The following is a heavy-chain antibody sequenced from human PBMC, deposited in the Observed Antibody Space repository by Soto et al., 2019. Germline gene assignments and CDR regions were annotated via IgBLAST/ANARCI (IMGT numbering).Heavy chain of an antibody. CDR3: ARGIDFWSGRRYYFDY. V-gene: IGHV4-31*03. Sequence: QVQLQESGPGLVKPSQTLSLTCTVSGGSISSGGYYWSWIRQHPGKGLEWIGYIYYSGSTYYNPSLKSRVTRSVDTSKNQFSLKLSSVTAADTAVYYCARGIDFWSGRRYYFDYWGQGTLVTVSS. CDR2: IYYSGST. D-gene: IGHD3-3*01. J-gene: IGHJ4*02. CDR1: GGSISSGGYY.